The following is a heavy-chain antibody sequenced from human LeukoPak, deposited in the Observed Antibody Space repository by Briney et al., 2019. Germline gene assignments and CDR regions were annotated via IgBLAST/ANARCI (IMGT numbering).Heavy chain of an antibody. CDR3: ARVEMATLVY. J-gene: IGHJ4*02. CDR2: INPNSGGT. Sequence: GASVKVSCKASGCTFSGHYMYWVRQAPGQGLEWMGWINPNSGGTNYAQKFQGRVTMTRDTSISTACMELSRLRSDDTAVYYCARVEMATLVYWGQGTLVTVSS. CDR1: GCTFSGHY. V-gene: IGHV1-2*02. D-gene: IGHD5-24*01.